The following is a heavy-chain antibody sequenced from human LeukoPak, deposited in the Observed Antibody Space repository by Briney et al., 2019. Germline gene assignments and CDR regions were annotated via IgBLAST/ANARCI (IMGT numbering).Heavy chain of an antibody. J-gene: IGHJ6*03. CDR1: GFTLSTYW. V-gene: IGHV3-74*01. D-gene: IGHD1-26*01. CDR2: INPDGRTT. CDR3: ARDPYSGNYGAYYYYYMDV. Sequence: GGSLRLSCAAAGFTLSTYWMHWVRQAPGKGLVWVSHINPDGRTTRYANSVTGRFTISRDNAKNSLYLQMDSLRVEDTAEYYCARDPYSGNYGAYYYYYMDVWGKGTTVTVSS.